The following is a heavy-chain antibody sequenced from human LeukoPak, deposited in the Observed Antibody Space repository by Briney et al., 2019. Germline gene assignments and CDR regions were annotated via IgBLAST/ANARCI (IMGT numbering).Heavy chain of an antibody. D-gene: IGHD2-21*02. CDR1: GYTFTGYF. Sequence: GASVKVSCKASGYTFTGYFMHWVRQAPGQGLEWMGWINPNIDDASYAQKFQGRATMTRDRSINTAYMELSRLTSDDTAVYYCARMDLDGGDSIGFDSWGQGTLVTVSS. CDR2: INPNIDDA. J-gene: IGHJ5*01. CDR3: ARMDLDGGDSIGFDS. V-gene: IGHV1-2*02.